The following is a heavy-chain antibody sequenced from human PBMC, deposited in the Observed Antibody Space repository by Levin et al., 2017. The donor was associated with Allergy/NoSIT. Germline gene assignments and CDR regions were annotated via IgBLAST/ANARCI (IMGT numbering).Heavy chain of an antibody. D-gene: IGHD3-22*01. Sequence: GGSLRLSCAASGFTVSSKYMSWVRQAPGKGLEWVSVFYSGGNTKYADSVKGRFTISRDNSKNTLFLQMNSLRAEDTAVYYCAREGSFDSSGYNDAFDIWGQGTMVTVSS. CDR2: FYSGGNT. CDR3: AREGSFDSSGYNDAFDI. V-gene: IGHV3-53*01. J-gene: IGHJ3*02. CDR1: GFTVSSKY.